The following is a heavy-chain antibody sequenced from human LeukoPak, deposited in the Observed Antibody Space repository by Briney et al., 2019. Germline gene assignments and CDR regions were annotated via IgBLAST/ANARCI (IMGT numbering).Heavy chain of an antibody. Sequence: GGSLRLSCAASGFTFSSYEMNWVRQAPGKGLEWVSYISSSGSTIYYADSVKGRFTISRGNAKNSLYLQMNSLRAEDTAVYYCARVSRLPDYFDYWGQGTLVTVSS. D-gene: IGHD4-11*01. CDR1: GFTFSSYE. V-gene: IGHV3-48*03. CDR2: ISSSGSTI. J-gene: IGHJ4*02. CDR3: ARVSRLPDYFDY.